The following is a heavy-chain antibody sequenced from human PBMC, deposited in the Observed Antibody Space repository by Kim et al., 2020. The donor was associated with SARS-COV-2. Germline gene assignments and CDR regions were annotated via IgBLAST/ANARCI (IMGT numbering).Heavy chain of an antibody. D-gene: IGHD5-18*01. CDR2: ISYDGSNK. Sequence: GGSLRLSCAASGFTFSSYAMHWVRQAPGKGLEWVAVISYDGSNKYYADSVKGRFTISRDNSKNTLYLQMNSLRAEDTAVYYCASIAPGTAIISPWYYYGMDVWGQGTTVTVSS. J-gene: IGHJ6*02. V-gene: IGHV3-30*04. CDR1: GFTFSSYA. CDR3: ASIAPGTAIISPWYYYGMDV.